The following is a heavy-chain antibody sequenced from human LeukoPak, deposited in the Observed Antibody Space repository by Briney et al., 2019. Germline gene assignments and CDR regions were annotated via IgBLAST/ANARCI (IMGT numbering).Heavy chain of an antibody. J-gene: IGHJ4*02. Sequence: GGSLRLSCAASGFTFSSYGIHWVRQAPGKGLEWVAVIWFDASNDHFADSVKGRFTISRDNSKNTVYLQMNSLRAEDTAVYYCARDYVDDIPMIKDYWGQGTLVTVSS. V-gene: IGHV3-33*01. CDR2: IWFDASND. CDR3: ARDYVDDIPMIKDY. CDR1: GFTFSSYG. D-gene: IGHD2-8*01.